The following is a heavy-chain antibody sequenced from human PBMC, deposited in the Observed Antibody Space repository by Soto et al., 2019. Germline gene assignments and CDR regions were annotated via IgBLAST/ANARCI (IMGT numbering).Heavy chain of an antibody. V-gene: IGHV1-2*04. J-gene: IGHJ4*02. Sequence: QVQLVQSGAEVKKPGASVKVSCKASGYTFTGYYMHWVRQAPGQGLEWMGWINPNSGGTNYAQKFQGWVTMTRDTSISTAYMELSRLRSDDTAVYYCARGNIAAADSYYFDYWGQGTLVTVSS. CDR1: GYTFTGYY. D-gene: IGHD6-13*01. CDR3: ARGNIAAADSYYFDY. CDR2: INPNSGGT.